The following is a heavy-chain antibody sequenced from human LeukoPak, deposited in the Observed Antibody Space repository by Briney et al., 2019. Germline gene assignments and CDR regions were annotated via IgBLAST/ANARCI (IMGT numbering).Heavy chain of an antibody. V-gene: IGHV3-30*18. J-gene: IGHJ4*02. CDR1: GFTFSSYG. Sequence: GGSLRLSCAASGFTFSSYGMHWVRQAPAKGLEWVAVISYDGSNKYYADSVKGRFTISRDNSKNTLYLQMNSLRAEDTAVYYCAKSSKVATITRPIDYWGQGTLVTVSS. CDR3: AKSSKVATITRPIDY. CDR2: ISYDGSNK. D-gene: IGHD5-12*01.